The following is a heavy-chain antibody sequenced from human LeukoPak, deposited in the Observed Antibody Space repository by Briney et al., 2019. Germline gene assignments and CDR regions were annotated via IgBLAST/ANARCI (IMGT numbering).Heavy chain of an antibody. CDR3: TIDTAMVFPPDFDY. J-gene: IGHJ4*02. Sequence: GGSLRLSCAASGFTFSSYAMSWVRQAPGKGLEWVSAISGSGGSTYYADSVKGRFTISRDNSKNTLYLQMNSLKTEDTAVYYCTIDTAMVFPPDFDYWGQGTLVTVSS. V-gene: IGHV3-23*01. CDR2: ISGSGGST. D-gene: IGHD5-18*01. CDR1: GFTFSSYA.